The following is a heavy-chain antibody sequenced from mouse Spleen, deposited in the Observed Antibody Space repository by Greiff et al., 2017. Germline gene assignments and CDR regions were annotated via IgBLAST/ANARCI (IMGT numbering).Heavy chain of an antibody. CDR1: GFTFSSFG. CDR3: ARFITTVLYAMDY. D-gene: IGHD1-2*01. Sequence: EVQGVESGGGLVQPGGSRKLSCAASGFTFSSFGMHWVRQAPEKGLEWVAYISSGSSTIYYADTVKGRFTISRDNPKNTLFLQMTSLRSEDTAMYYCARFITTVLYAMDYWGQGTSVTVSS. V-gene: IGHV5-17*02. CDR2: ISSGSSTI. J-gene: IGHJ4*01.